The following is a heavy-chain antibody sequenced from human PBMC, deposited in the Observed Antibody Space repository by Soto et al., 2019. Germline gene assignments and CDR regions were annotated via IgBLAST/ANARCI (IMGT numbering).Heavy chain of an antibody. V-gene: IGHV1-2*06. CDR1: GYIFTDYY. CDR2: INPNSGGT. CDR3: ARAVGGPTSNLDY. J-gene: IGHJ4*02. D-gene: IGHD3-16*01. Sequence: ASVKVSCKASGYIFTDYYMHWVRQAPGQELGWMGRINPNSGGTNYAQKFQGRVTMTRDTSVSTAYTELSSLRSEDTAVYYCARAVGGPTSNLDYWGQGTLVTVSS.